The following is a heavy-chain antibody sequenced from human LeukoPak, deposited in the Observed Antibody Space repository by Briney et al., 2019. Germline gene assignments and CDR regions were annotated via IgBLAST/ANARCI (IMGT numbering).Heavy chain of an antibody. CDR2: ISSNGGST. CDR1: GFTFSRYA. Sequence: GGSLRLPCSASGFTFSRYAMHWVRQAPGKGLEYVSAISSNGGSTYYTDSVKGRFTISRDNSKNTLYLQMSSLRTEDTAVYYCVKDGSGSYYTYYFDYWGQGTLVTVSS. CDR3: VKDGSGSYYTYYFDY. J-gene: IGHJ4*02. D-gene: IGHD3-10*01. V-gene: IGHV3-64D*06.